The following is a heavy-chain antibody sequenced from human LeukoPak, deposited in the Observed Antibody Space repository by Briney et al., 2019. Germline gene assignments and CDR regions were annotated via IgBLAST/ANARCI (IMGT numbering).Heavy chain of an antibody. D-gene: IGHD3-10*01. Sequence: GGSLRLSCAASGFTFSNAWMSWVHQAPGKGLEWVGRIKSKTDGGTTDYAAPVKGRFTISRDDSKNTLYLQMNSLKTEDTAVYYCTTDHRLWFGELFSLPVYWGQGTLVTVSS. CDR2: IKSKTDGGTT. V-gene: IGHV3-15*01. CDR1: GFTFSNAW. J-gene: IGHJ4*02. CDR3: TTDHRLWFGELFSLPVY.